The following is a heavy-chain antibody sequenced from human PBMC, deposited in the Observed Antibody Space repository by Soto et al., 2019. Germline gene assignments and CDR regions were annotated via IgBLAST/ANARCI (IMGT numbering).Heavy chain of an antibody. Sequence: SVKVSCKAFGGTFSSYAISWVRQAPGQGLEWMGGIIPIFGTANYAQKFQGRVTMTRDTSTSTVYMELSSLRSEDTAVYYCARDSELRTTIFGVDPYGMDVWGQGTTVTVSS. CDR3: ARDSELRTTIFGVDPYGMDV. V-gene: IGHV1-69*05. CDR1: GGTFSSYA. J-gene: IGHJ6*02. CDR2: IIPIFGTA. D-gene: IGHD3-3*01.